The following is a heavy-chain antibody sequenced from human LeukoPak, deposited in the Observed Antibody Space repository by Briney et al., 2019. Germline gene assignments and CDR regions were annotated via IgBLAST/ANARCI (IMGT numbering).Heavy chain of an antibody. D-gene: IGHD3-22*01. CDR1: GFSLNTRGVG. CDR3: AHRKNYYDSSVFDN. CDR2: IYWDDDR. J-gene: IGHJ4*02. V-gene: IGHV2-5*02. Sequence: SGPTLVNPTQTLTLTCTFSGFSLNTRGVGVGWIRQPPGRALEWLALIYWDDDRRYSPSLKSRLTITKDTSKNQVVLTMTNMDPVDTATYFCAHRKNYYDSSVFDNWGQGTLVNVSS.